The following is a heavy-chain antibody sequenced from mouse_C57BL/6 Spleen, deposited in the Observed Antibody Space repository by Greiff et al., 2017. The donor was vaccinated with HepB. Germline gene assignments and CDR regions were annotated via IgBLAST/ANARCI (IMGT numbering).Heavy chain of an antibody. V-gene: IGHV5-6*01. CDR2: ISSGGSYT. J-gene: IGHJ3*01. Sequence: EVQVVESGGDLVKPGGSLKLSCAASGFTFSSYGMSWVRQTPDKRLEWVATISSGGSYTYYPDSVKGRFTISRDNAKNTLYLQMSSLKSEDTAMYYCARRNSNFSWFAYWCEVTLVTVSA. D-gene: IGHD2-5*01. CDR1: GFTFSSYG. CDR3: ARRNSNFSWFAY.